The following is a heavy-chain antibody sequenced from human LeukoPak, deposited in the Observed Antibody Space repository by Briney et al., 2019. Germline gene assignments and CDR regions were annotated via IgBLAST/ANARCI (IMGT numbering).Heavy chain of an antibody. J-gene: IGHJ6*02. Sequence: ASVKVSCKASGYTFTGYYMHWVRQAPGQGLEWMGLINPNTGATDIAQKFQGRATMTRDTSISAAYMELSRLRSDDTAVYYCTRDHCSYINCYEDYYHGMDVWGQGTTVTVSS. CDR1: GYTFTGYY. CDR3: TRDHCSYINCYEDYYHGMDV. CDR2: INPNTGAT. V-gene: IGHV1-2*02. D-gene: IGHD2-2*01.